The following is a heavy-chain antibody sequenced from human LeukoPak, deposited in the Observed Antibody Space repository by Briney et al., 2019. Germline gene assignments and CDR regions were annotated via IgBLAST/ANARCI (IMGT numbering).Heavy chain of an antibody. CDR2: IYYSGST. Sequence: PSETLSLTCTVSGGSISSSSYYWGWIRQPPGKGLEWIGSIYYSGSTYYNPSLKSRVTISVDTSKNQFSLKLSSVTAADTAVYYCARRRGSSQSDHWGQGTLVTVSS. CDR3: ARRRGSSQSDH. CDR1: GGSISSSSYY. D-gene: IGHD6-13*01. V-gene: IGHV4-39*07. J-gene: IGHJ4*02.